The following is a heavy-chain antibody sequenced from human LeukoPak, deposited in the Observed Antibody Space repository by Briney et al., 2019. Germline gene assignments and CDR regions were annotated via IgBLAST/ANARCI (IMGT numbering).Heavy chain of an antibody. CDR3: ARTNYDFWSGYTDAFDI. Sequence: ASVKVSCKASGYTSTSYDINWVRQATGQGLEWMGWMNPNSGNTGYAQKFQGRVTITRNTSISTAYMELSSLRSEDTAVYYCARTNYDFWSGYTDAFDIWGQGTMVTVSS. CDR2: MNPNSGNT. D-gene: IGHD3-3*01. J-gene: IGHJ3*02. V-gene: IGHV1-8*01. CDR1: GYTSTSYD.